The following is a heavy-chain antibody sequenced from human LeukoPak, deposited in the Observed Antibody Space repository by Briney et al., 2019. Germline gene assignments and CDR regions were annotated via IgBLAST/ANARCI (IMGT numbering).Heavy chain of an antibody. J-gene: IGHJ6*03. CDR2: ISGSGGST. D-gene: IGHD1-26*01. CDR1: GFTFSNYA. Sequence: GGSLRLSCAASGFTFSNYAMTWVRQAPGKGLEWVSAISGSGGSTYYADSVKGRFTISRDNSKNTLYLQMNSLRAEDTAVYYCAKPSEVGATYYYYYMDVWGKGTTVTVSS. V-gene: IGHV3-23*01. CDR3: AKPSEVGATYYYYYMDV.